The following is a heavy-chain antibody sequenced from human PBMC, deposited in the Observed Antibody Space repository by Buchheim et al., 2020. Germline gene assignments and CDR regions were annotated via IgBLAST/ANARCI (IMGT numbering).Heavy chain of an antibody. V-gene: IGHV4-34*09. CDR3: ARGYYYGKDV. CDR2: INHSGST. CDR1: GGSFSGYY. J-gene: IGHJ6*02. Sequence: QVQLQESGPGLVKPSQTLSLTCAVYGGSFSGYYWSWIRQPPGKGLEWIGEINHSGSTNYNPSLKSRVTISVDTSKNQFSLKLSSVTAADTAVYYCARGYYYGKDVWGQGTT.